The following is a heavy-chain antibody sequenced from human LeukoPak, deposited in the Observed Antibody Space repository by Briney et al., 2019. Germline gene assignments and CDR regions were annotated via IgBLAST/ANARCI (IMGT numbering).Heavy chain of an antibody. V-gene: IGHV3-21*01. CDR2: ISSSSSYI. CDR1: GFTFSSYS. D-gene: IGHD6-13*01. Sequence: GGSLRLSCAASGFTFSSYSMNWVRQAPGKGLEWVSSISSSSSYIYYADSVKGRFTISRDNAKNSPYLQMNSLRAEDTAVYYCARVGDSSSWYGEIDYWGQGTLVTVSS. CDR3: ARVGDSSSWYGEIDY. J-gene: IGHJ4*02.